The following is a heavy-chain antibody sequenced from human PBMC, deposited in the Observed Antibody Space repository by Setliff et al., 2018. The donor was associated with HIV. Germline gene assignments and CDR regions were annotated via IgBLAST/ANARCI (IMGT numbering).Heavy chain of an antibody. CDR2: ISGYNGNT. Sequence: ASVKVSCKASGYTFTNYGISWVRQAPGQGLEWMGWISGYNGNTNHVQRFKGRVTMTADTSTSTAYMELRSLRSDDTAVYYCARVGDSRSTYGMDVWGQGTTVTVSS. CDR1: GYTFTNYG. CDR3: ARVGDSRSTYGMDV. D-gene: IGHD6-13*01. V-gene: IGHV1-18*01. J-gene: IGHJ6*02.